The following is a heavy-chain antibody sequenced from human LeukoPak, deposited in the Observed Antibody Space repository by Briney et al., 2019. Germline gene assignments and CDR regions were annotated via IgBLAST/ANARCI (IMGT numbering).Heavy chain of an antibody. J-gene: IGHJ4*02. V-gene: IGHV1-58*01. CDR3: AAGNYYDSSGYYY. D-gene: IGHD3-22*01. CDR1: GFTFTRSA. CDR2: IVVGSGNT. Sequence: GASVKVSCKASGFTFTRSAVQWVRQARGQRLEGIGWIVVGSGNTNYAQMFQERVTITRDMSTSTAYMEVSSLRSEDTAVYYCAAGNYYDSSGYYYWGQGTLVTVSS.